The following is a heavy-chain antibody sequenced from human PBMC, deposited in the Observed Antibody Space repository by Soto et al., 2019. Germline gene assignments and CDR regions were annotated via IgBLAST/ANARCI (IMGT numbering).Heavy chain of an antibody. Sequence: GGSLRLSCAASGFTFSNAWMNWVRQAPGKGLEWVGRIKSKTDGGTTDYAAPVRGRFTISRDDSKNTLYLQMNSLKTEDTAVYYCTSPWGVKRPPYYYYGMDVWGQGTTVTVSS. V-gene: IGHV3-15*07. J-gene: IGHJ6*02. CDR2: IKSKTDGGTT. D-gene: IGHD3-10*01. CDR3: TSPWGVKRPPYYYYGMDV. CDR1: GFTFSNAW.